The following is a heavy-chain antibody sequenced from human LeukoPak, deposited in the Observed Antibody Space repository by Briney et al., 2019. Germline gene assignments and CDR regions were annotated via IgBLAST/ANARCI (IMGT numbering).Heavy chain of an antibody. Sequence: SETLSLTCTVSGASLNGYYWSWIRQPPGKALEWIGFIHSSGSANSNPSLTSRATISIDTSKNHFSLNLRSLTAADRAVYFCASGAADGYNFGFDYWGQGTLAAVSS. D-gene: IGHD5-24*01. CDR1: GASLNGYY. CDR3: ASGAADGYNFGFDY. J-gene: IGHJ4*02. V-gene: IGHV4-59*12. CDR2: IHSSGSA.